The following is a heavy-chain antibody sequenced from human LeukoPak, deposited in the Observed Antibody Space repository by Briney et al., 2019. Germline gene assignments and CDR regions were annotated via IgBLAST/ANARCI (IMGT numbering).Heavy chain of an antibody. CDR1: GGSISSSSYY. Sequence: SETLSLTCTVSGGSISSSSYYWGWIRQPPGKGLEWIGEINHSGSTNYNPSLKSRVTISVDTSKNQFSLKLSSVTAADTAVYYCASFPRKSSHFDYWGQGTLVTVSS. D-gene: IGHD2-2*01. CDR3: ASFPRKSSHFDY. V-gene: IGHV4-39*07. CDR2: INHSGST. J-gene: IGHJ4*02.